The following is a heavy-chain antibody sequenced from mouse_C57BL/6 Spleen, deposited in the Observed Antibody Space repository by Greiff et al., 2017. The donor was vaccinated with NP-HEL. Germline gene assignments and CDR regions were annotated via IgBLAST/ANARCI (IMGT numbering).Heavy chain of an antibody. CDR1: GYTFTSYW. CDR2: INPSNGGT. D-gene: IGHD1-1*01. V-gene: IGHV1-53*01. Sequence: QVQLQQPGTELVKPGASVKLSCKASGYTFTSYWMHWVKQRPGQGLEWIGNINPSNGGTNYNEKFKSKATLTVDKSSSTAYMQLSSLTSEDSAVYDCARDLYYGSSYYAMDYWGQGTSVTVSS. CDR3: ARDLYYGSSYYAMDY. J-gene: IGHJ4*01.